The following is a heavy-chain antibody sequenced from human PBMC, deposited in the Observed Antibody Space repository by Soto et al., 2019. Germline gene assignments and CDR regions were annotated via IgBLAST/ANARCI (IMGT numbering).Heavy chain of an antibody. CDR2: IYYSGST. V-gene: IGHV4-31*03. Sequence: QVQLQESGPGLVKPSQTLSLTCTVSGGSISSGGYYWSWIRQHPGQGLEWIGYIYYSGSTYYNPSLNTRVTISVDTSKNHISLKLISVTAADTAAYYCASVSYMQWQALHYYYYGMDVWGQGTTVTVSS. D-gene: IGHD6-19*01. J-gene: IGHJ6*02. CDR3: ASVSYMQWQALHYYYYGMDV. CDR1: GGSISSGGYY.